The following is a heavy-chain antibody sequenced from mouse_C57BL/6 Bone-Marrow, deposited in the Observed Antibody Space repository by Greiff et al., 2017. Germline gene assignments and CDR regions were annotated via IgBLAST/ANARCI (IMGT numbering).Heavy chain of an antibody. CDR2: IGPENGDT. CDR1: GFTFKDYY. D-gene: IGHD2-13*01. Sequence: EVQLQQSGAELVRPGASVKLSCTASGFTFKDYYMHWVKQRPEQGLEWIGWIGPENGDTDYASKFQGNATITADTSSNTAYLQLSSLTSEDTAVYYDADGVGGDTWFAFWGQGTLVTVSA. V-gene: IGHV14-4*01. J-gene: IGHJ3*01. CDR3: ADGVGGDTWFAF.